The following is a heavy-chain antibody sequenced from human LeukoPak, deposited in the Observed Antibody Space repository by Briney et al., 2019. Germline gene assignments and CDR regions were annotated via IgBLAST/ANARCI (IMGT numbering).Heavy chain of an antibody. D-gene: IGHD3-16*01. J-gene: IGHJ6*02. CDR2: IWYDGSNK. Sequence: GRSLRLSCAASGFTFSSYGMHWVRQAPGKGLEWVAVIWYDGSNKYYADSVKGRFTISRDNSKNSLYLQMSNLRAEDTAVYFCARGGGLDVWGQGATVTVSS. V-gene: IGHV3-33*01. CDR3: ARGGGLDV. CDR1: GFTFSSYG.